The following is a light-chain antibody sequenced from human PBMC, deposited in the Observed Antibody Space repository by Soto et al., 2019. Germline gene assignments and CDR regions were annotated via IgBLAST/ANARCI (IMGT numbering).Light chain of an antibody. CDR3: RSDAGSNNLV. CDR1: SSDVGGYNY. CDR2: EVS. J-gene: IGLJ2*01. V-gene: IGLV2-8*01. Sequence: QSALTQPPSASGSPGQSVTISCTGTSSDVGGYNYVSWYQQHPGKAPKLMIYEVSKRPSGVPDRFSGSKSGNTASLTFSGLQEEEAADYYCRSDAGSNNLVFGGGTKLTVL.